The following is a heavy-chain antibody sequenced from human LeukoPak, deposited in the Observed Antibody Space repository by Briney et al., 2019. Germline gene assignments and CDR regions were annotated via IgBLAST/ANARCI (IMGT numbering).Heavy chain of an antibody. J-gene: IGHJ3*02. CDR3: AKKPRWYHAFDI. D-gene: IGHD6-13*01. CDR1: GFTFSSYA. Sequence: GGSLRLSCAASGFTFSSYAMSWVRRAPGKGREWVSAISGSGGSTYYADSVKGRFTISRDNSKNTLYLQMNSLRAEDTAVYYCAKKPRWYHAFDIWGQGTMVTVSS. CDR2: ISGSGGST. V-gene: IGHV3-23*01.